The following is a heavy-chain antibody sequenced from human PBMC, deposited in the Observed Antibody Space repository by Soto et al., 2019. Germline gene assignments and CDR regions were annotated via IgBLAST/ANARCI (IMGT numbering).Heavy chain of an antibody. D-gene: IGHD6-19*01. CDR3: ARDGRSSYSSAWYYFDY. V-gene: IGHV1-46*01. J-gene: IGHJ4*02. Sequence: QAQLVQSGAEVKKPGASVKVSCKASGYTFTSYYMHWVRQAPGQGLEWMGIINPSGGSTSYAQKFQGRVTMTRDTSTSTVYMELSSLRSEDTAVYYCARDGRSSYSSAWYYFDYWGQGTLVTVSS. CDR2: INPSGGST. CDR1: GYTFTSYY.